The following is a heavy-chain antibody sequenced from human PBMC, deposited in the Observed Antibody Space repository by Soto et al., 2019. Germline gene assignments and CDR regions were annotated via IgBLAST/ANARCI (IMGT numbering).Heavy chain of an antibody. CDR3: ARGDATKITVTTYYGMDV. CDR1: GGTLSNYG. Sequence: QVQLVQSGAEVKKPGSSVKVSCKASGGTLSNYGVSWVRQAPGLGLEWMGGIIPVFGTANYAHKFQGRLTITADESTSTVYMDVSSLRSEDTAVYYCARGDATKITVTTYYGMDVWGQGTTVTVSS. CDR2: IIPVFGTA. V-gene: IGHV1-69*12. D-gene: IGHD4-17*01. J-gene: IGHJ6*02.